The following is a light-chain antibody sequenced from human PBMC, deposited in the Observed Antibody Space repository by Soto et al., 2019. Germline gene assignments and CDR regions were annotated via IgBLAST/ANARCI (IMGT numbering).Light chain of an antibody. CDR1: SSDVGGYNY. CDR2: EVN. CDR3: TSYAGSSNV. V-gene: IGLV2-8*01. Sequence: QSVLTQPPSASGSPGQSVAISCTGTSSDVGGYNYVSWYQQHPGKAPKLMIYEVNKRPSGVPDRFSGSKSGKTPSLTVSGLQAEDQADYYCTSYAGSSNVFGTGTKVTVL. J-gene: IGLJ1*01.